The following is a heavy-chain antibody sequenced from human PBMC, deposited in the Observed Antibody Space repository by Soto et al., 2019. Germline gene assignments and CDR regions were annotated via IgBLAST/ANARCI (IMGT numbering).Heavy chain of an antibody. CDR1: GFIFSSFG. CDR2: ISYNGRNT. D-gene: IGHD3-10*01. V-gene: IGHV3-30*18. CDR3: AKDPSYGSGPFDS. Sequence: GGPLRLSCAGSGFIFSSFGIHWARQAPGKGLEWVAVISYNGRNTYYGDSVKGRLSISRDNSKNTVYLQMNSLRPEDTAVYYCAKDPSYGSGPFDSWGQGTLVTVSS. J-gene: IGHJ4*02.